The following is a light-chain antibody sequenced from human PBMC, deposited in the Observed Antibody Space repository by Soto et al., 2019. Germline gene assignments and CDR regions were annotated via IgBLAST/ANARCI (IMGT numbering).Light chain of an antibody. CDR1: QSVSSK. Sequence: EVVLTQSPATLSVSPGERATLSCRASQSVSSKLAWYQQKPGQAPRLLIYAPYTWATGIPARFSGSGSGTEFTLTISSLQSEDFGVYYCQQYNDWPLTFGPGTKVDIK. CDR3: QQYNDWPLT. J-gene: IGKJ3*01. V-gene: IGKV3-15*01. CDR2: APY.